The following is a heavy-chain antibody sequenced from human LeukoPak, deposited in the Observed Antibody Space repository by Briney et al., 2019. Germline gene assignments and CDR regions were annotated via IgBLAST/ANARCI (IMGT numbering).Heavy chain of an antibody. CDR1: GGSISSYY. CDR2: IYYSGST. Sequence: KASETLSLTCTVSGGSISSYYWSWIRQPPGKGLEWIGYIYYSGSTNYNPSLKSRVTISVDTSKNQFSLKLSSVTAADTAVYYCARGNYVWGSYRPFDPWGQGTLVTVSS. CDR3: ARGNYVWGSYRPFDP. J-gene: IGHJ5*02. V-gene: IGHV4-59*01. D-gene: IGHD3-16*02.